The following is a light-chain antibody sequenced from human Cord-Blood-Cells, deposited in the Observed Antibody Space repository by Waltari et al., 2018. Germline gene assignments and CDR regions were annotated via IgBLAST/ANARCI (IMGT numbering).Light chain of an antibody. CDR1: QNISSS. Sequence: DIQMTQSPSSLSASVGDRVPITCRTSQNISSSLNWYQQKPGKAPKLLIYSASSLQSGVPSRFSGRGSGTDFTLTISSLQPEDFATYYCQQSYSTPTWTFGQGTKVEIK. J-gene: IGKJ1*01. CDR3: QQSYSTPTWT. CDR2: SAS. V-gene: IGKV1-39*01.